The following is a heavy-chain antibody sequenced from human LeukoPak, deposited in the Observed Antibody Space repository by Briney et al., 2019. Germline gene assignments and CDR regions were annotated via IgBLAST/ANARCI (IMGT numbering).Heavy chain of an antibody. J-gene: IGHJ6*02. CDR2: INHGGST. V-gene: IGHV4-34*01. Sequence: SETLSLTCAAYGGSFSGYYWSWIRQPPGKGLEWIGEINHGGSTNYNPSLKSRVTMSVEKSKNQFSLKLSSVTAADTAVYYCASSPSTYYYFAVDVWGPGTTVTVSS. CDR3: ASSPSTYYYFAVDV. CDR1: GGSFSGYY.